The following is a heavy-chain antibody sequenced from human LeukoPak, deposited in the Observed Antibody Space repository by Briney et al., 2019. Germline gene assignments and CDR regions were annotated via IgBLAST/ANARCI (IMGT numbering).Heavy chain of an antibody. CDR2: ISGSGTFT. CDR3: ARDNSPGWFDP. D-gene: IGHD4-23*01. V-gene: IGHV3-11*06. CDR1: GFTFRDYY. Sequence: GGSLRLSCAASGFTFRDYYMSWIRQAPGKGLEWVSHISGSGTFTNYADSVKGRFTISRDNAKNTVYLQMNSLRAEDTALYYCARDNSPGWFDPWGQGTLVTVSS. J-gene: IGHJ5*02.